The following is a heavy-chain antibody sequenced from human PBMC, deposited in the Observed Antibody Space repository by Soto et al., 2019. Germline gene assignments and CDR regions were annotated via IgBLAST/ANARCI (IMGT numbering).Heavy chain of an antibody. CDR3: ASDLVTIFGVGTNWFDP. D-gene: IGHD3-3*01. J-gene: IGHJ5*02. CDR2: INAGNGNT. Sequence: ASVKVSCKASGYTFTSYAMHWVRQAPGQRLEWMGWINAGNGNTKYSQKFQGRVTITRDTSASTAYMELSSLRSEDTAVYFCASDLVTIFGVGTNWFDPWGQGTLVTVSS. V-gene: IGHV1-3*01. CDR1: GYTFTSYA.